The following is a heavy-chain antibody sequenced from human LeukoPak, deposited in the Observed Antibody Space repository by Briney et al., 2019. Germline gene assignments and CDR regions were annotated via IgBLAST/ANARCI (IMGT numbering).Heavy chain of an antibody. Sequence: RRGSLKLSCAASGFSFSGSAIHWVRQAPGKGLEWVGRIRGAGYSDAPAYVASVRGRFTISRDDSKSTAYLQMNSLKAEDTAVYYCTVPASGGNWFDPWGPGTLVTVSS. CDR2: IRGAGYSDAP. D-gene: IGHD2-2*01. CDR1: GFSFSGSA. J-gene: IGHJ5*02. V-gene: IGHV3-73*01. CDR3: TVPASGGNWFDP.